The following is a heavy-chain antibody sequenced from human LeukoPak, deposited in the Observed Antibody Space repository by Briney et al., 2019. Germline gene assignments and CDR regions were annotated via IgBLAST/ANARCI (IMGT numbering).Heavy chain of an antibody. J-gene: IGHJ4*02. CDR1: AYSSTSYW. CDR2: IYPGNSDT. D-gene: IGHD3-3*01. CDR3: ARRYTIFGVVTIDY. V-gene: IGHV5-51*01. Sequence: GESLKISSKASAYSSTSYWNAWVRQLPGKGLEWMGIIYPGNSDTKYSPSFQGQVTISADKSISTAYLQWSSLKASDTAMYYCARRYTIFGVVTIDYWGQGTLVTVSS.